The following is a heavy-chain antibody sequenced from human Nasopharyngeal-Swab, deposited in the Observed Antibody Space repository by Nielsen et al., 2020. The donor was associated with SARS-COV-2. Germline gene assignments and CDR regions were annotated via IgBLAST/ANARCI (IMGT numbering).Heavy chain of an antibody. CDR1: GFTFSSYW. Sequence: GESLKISCAASGFTFSSYWMHWVRQAPGKGLVWVSRINSDGSSTSNADSVKGRFTISRDNAKNTLYLQMNSLRAEDTAVYYCARDRYYGTTVLDAFDIWGQGTMVTVSS. J-gene: IGHJ3*02. V-gene: IGHV3-74*01. CDR2: INSDGSST. D-gene: IGHD4-17*01. CDR3: ARDRYYGTTVLDAFDI.